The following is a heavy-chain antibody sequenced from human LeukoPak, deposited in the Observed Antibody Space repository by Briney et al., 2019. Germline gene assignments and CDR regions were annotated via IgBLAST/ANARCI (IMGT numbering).Heavy chain of an antibody. Sequence: GGSLRLSCAASGFTFSSYSMNWVRQAPGKGLEWVSSISSSSSYIYYADSVKGRFTISRDNAKNSLYLQMNSLRAEDTAVYYCARDGITMVRGVIGRIDHWGQGTLVTVSS. CDR2: ISSSSSYI. V-gene: IGHV3-21*01. D-gene: IGHD3-10*01. CDR3: ARDGITMVRGVIGRIDH. CDR1: GFTFSSYS. J-gene: IGHJ4*02.